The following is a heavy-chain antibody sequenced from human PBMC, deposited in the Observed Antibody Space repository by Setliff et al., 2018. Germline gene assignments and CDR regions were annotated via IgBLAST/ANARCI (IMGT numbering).Heavy chain of an antibody. J-gene: IGHJ3*02. V-gene: IGHV4-34*01. D-gene: IGHD4-17*01. CDR2: INHSGST. CDR3: AKDIKRLTTSSGRGYAFDI. Sequence: SETLSLTCAVYGGSFSGYYWSWIRQPPGKGLEWIGEINHSGSTNYNPSLKSRVTISVDTSKNQFSLKLSSVTAADTALYYCAKDIKRLTTSSGRGYAFDIWGQGTMVTVSS. CDR1: GGSFSGYY.